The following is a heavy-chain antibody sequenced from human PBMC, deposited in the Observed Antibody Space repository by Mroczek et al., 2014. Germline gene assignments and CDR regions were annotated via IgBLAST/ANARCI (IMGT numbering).Heavy chain of an antibody. CDR2: MNPNSGNT. V-gene: IGHV1-8*01. J-gene: IGHJ6*03. D-gene: IGHD1-1*01. CDR1: GYTFTSYD. Sequence: SGAEVKKPGASVKVSCKASGYTFTSYDINWVRQATGQGLEWMGWMNPNSGNTGYAQKFQGRVTMTRNTSISTAYMELSSLRSEDTAVYYCARAEPNENYYYYYMDVWGKGTTVTVSS. CDR3: ARAEPNENYYYYYMDV.